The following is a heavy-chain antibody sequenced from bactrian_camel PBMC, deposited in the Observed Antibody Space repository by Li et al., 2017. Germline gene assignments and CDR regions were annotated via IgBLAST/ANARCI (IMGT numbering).Heavy chain of an antibody. V-gene: IGHV3S40*01. J-gene: IGHJ4*01. CDR3: ASVWKYELTAPPLAQSSYNL. CDR2: ICSDVGIT. Sequence: VQLVESGGGSVQAGGSLRLSCAASGYDASVYCMGWFRQAPGKEREGVAAICSDVGITYYADSVKGRFTTSQDNAKNTVTLQMNSLKPEDTAMYYCASVWKYELTAPPLAQSSYNLWGQGTQVTVS. D-gene: IGHD3*01. CDR1: GYDASVYC.